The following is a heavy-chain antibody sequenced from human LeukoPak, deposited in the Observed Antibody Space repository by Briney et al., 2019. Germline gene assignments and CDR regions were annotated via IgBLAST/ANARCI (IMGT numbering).Heavy chain of an antibody. CDR1: GGSFSGYY. J-gene: IGHJ4*02. CDR3: ARVRQTRNSDY. D-gene: IGHD1-14*01. CDR2: INHSGST. Sequence: SETPSLTCAVYGGSFSGYYWSWIRQPPGKGLEWIGEINHSGSTNYNPSLKSRVTISVDTSKNQFSLKLSSVTAADTAVYYCARVRQTRNSDYWGQGTLVTVSS. V-gene: IGHV4-34*01.